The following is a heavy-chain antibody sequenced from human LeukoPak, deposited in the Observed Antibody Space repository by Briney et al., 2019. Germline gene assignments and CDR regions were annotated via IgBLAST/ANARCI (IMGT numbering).Heavy chain of an antibody. CDR3: AKARGFCSGGSCYNPFDP. CDR1: GFTFSSYA. Sequence: GGSLRLSCAASGFTFSSYAMSWVRQAPGKGLEWVSGISGSDGSTYYADSVKGWFIISRDNSKNTLYVQMNSLRAEDTAVYYCAKARGFCSGGSCYNPFDPWGQGTLVTVSS. CDR2: ISGSDGST. V-gene: IGHV3-23*01. D-gene: IGHD2-15*01. J-gene: IGHJ5*02.